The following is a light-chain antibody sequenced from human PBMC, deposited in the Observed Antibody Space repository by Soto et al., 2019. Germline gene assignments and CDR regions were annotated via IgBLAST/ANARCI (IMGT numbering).Light chain of an antibody. CDR2: AAS. V-gene: IGKV1-39*01. CDR3: QQSYSTPLT. Sequence: SSLSASVGDRVTITCRASQSISSYLNWYQQKPGKAPKLLIYAASSLQSGVPSRFSGSGSGTDFTLTISSLQPEDFATYYCQQSYSTPLTFGGGTKVDIK. CDR1: QSISSY. J-gene: IGKJ4*01.